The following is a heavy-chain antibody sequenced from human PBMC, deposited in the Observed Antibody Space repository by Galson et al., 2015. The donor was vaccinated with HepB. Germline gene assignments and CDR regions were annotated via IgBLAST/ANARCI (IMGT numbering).Heavy chain of an antibody. CDR2: IGGSGRVP. CDR1: EFNFRTFA. J-gene: IGHJ4*02. D-gene: IGHD6-13*01. V-gene: IGHV3-23*01. CDR3: AKASGPAAGYLDH. Sequence: SLRLSCAASEFNFRTFAMSWVRQAPGKGLEWVSGIGGSGRVPYYADSVKGRITISRDNFRNTLYLQMDSLRVEDTAVYYCAKASGPAAGYLDHWGQGILVTVSS.